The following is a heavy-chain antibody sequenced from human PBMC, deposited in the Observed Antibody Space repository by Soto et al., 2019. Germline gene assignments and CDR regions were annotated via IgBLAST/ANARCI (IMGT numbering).Heavy chain of an antibody. Sequence: GGSLRLSCVASGFTFENYAMSWVRQAPGKGLEWVSAISGSGGTTYYSDSVKGRFTISRDNSKNTVYLQMNSLRAEHTAVYYCTKALYCSSTSCYSGGDTFHIWGQGTMVTVSS. CDR1: GFTFENYA. V-gene: IGHV3-23*01. CDR3: TKALYCSSTSCYSGGDTFHI. J-gene: IGHJ3*02. D-gene: IGHD2-2*01. CDR2: ISGSGGTT.